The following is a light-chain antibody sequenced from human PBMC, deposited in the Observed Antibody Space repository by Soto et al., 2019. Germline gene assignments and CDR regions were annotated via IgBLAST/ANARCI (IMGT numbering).Light chain of an antibody. CDR1: QSISTN. J-gene: IGKJ1*01. CDR3: QQFDNWPPVWP. CDR2: GAS. V-gene: IGKV3-15*01. Sequence: EIVMTQSPATLSVAPGERATLSCRASQSISTNLAWYQQKPGQPPRLLFFGASTGATGVPARFSASGSGTEFTLTISSLQSEDFAVYYCQQFDNWPPVWPFGQGTKVDIK.